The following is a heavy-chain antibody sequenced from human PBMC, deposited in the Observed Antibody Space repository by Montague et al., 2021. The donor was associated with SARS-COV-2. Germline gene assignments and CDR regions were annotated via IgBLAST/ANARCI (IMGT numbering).Heavy chain of an antibody. V-gene: IGHV2-70*11. J-gene: IGHJ3*02. CDR2: IXXXYYN. D-gene: IGHD3-9*01. CDR3: ARGYYDILTGYLDAFDI. Sequence: VKPTQTLTLTCTFSGFSLSTSGMCVSWIRQTPGKSLEWLARIXXXYYNYYSTSLKTRLTISKDTSNNQVVLTMPNMDPVDTATYYCARGYYDILTGYLDAFDIWGQGTMVTVSS. CDR1: GFSLSTSGMC.